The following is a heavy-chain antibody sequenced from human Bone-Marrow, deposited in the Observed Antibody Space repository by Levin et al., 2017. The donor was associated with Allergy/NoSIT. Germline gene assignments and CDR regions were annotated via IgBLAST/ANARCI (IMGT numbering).Heavy chain of an antibody. CDR3: ARLAVTGTNY. V-gene: IGHV3-74*01. CDR1: GFPFSSSW. CDR2: INSDGSTT. J-gene: IGHJ4*02. Sequence: LSLTCAASGFPFSSSWMHWVRHAPGKGLVWVSQINSDGSTTNYADSVKGRFTISRDNAKNTLYLQMNSLRAEDTAIYYCARLAVTGTNYWGQGTLVTVSS. D-gene: IGHD6-13*01.